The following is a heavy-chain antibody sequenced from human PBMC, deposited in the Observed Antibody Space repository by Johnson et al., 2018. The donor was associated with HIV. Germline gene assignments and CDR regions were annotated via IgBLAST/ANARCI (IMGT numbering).Heavy chain of an antibody. CDR3: ARECSSTRWTYGFDI. CDR2: IWPDGSNR. CDR1: GLILSGYG. V-gene: IGHV3-33*01. D-gene: IGHD6-13*01. Sequence: QVQLVESGGGLVQPGGSLRLSCAASGLILSGYGLHWVRQAPGKGLEWVAVIWPDGSNRYYADSVKGRFTISRDNSKNTLYLQMNTLRAEDTAVYYCARECSSTRWTYGFDIGGQGTMVTVSS. J-gene: IGHJ3*02.